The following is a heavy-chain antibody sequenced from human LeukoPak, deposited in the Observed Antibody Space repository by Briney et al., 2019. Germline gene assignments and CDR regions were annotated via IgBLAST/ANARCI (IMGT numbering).Heavy chain of an antibody. CDR1: GYTFTGYY. CDR3: ARGPHPYYYDGSTYFEY. V-gene: IGHV1-2*02. CDR2: INPNSGGT. J-gene: IGHJ4*02. Sequence: EASVTVSCKASGYTFTGYYMHWVRQAPGQGLDWMGWINPNSGGTNCAQKFQDRVTMTRDTSISTAYMELSRLRSDDTAVYYCARGPHPYYYDGSTYFEYWGQGTLVTVSS. D-gene: IGHD3-22*01.